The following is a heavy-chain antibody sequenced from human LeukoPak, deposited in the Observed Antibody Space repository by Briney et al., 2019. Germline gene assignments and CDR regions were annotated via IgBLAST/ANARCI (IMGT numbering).Heavy chain of an antibody. CDR2: IHYSGKT. Sequence: SETLSLTCSVAGGXISSDSHHWGWIRQPPGKGLEWIGYIHYSGKTYQNPSLKSRVTISIDTSKNQFSLKLISVTAADTAVYYCARRELLGSFDYWGQGTLVTVSS. CDR3: ARRELLGSFDY. V-gene: IGHV4-39*01. CDR1: GGXISSDSHH. J-gene: IGHJ4*02. D-gene: IGHD1-26*01.